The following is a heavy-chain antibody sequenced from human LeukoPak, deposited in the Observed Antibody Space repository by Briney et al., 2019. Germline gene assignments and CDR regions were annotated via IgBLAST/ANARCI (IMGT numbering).Heavy chain of an antibody. CDR3: ARVKLGGVRPFYFDY. D-gene: IGHD3-10*01. CDR2: ISYDGNNK. Sequence: GGSLRLSCAASGFTFSHYGMHWVRQAPGKGLEWVAVISYDGNNKYYADPVEGRFTISRDNSQNTLYLQMNSLRAEDTAVYYCARVKLGGVRPFYFDYWGQGTLVTVSS. CDR1: GFTFSHYG. V-gene: IGHV3-30*03. J-gene: IGHJ4*02.